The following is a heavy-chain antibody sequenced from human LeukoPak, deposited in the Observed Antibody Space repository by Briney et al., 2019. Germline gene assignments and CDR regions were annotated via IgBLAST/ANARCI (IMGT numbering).Heavy chain of an antibody. D-gene: IGHD3-22*01. CDR2: ISSSSSYI. V-gene: IGHV3-21*01. CDR1: GFTFSSYS. CDR3: ARVYYYDSSGYLGSGAFDI. Sequence: GGSLRLSCAASGFTFSSYSMNWVRQASGKGLEWVSSISSSSSYIYYADSVKGRFTISRDNAKNSLYLQMNSLRAEDTAVYYCARVYYYDSSGYLGSGAFDIWGQGTMVTVSS. J-gene: IGHJ3*02.